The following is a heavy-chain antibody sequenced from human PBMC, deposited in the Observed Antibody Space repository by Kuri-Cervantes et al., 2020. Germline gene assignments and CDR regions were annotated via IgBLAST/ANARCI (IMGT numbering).Heavy chain of an antibody. CDR1: GGTIRTSNW. Sequence: SETLSLTCAVPGGTIRTSNWWSWVRQSPTKGLEWIGEIFHSGNTNYNPSLRSRVTVSTDDSKNQFSLKLTSLTAADTAVYYCVRGRPWFRELFSEDGSFDIWGQGTVVTVSS. V-gene: IGHV4/OR15-8*02. J-gene: IGHJ3*02. CDR2: IFHSGNT. CDR3: VRGRPWFRELFSEDGSFDI. D-gene: IGHD3-10*01.